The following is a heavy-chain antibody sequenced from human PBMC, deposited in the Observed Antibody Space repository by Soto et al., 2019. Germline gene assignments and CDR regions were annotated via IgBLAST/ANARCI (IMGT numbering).Heavy chain of an antibody. J-gene: IGHJ3*01. Sequence: QVQLVQSGAEVKKPGASVKVSCQASGYTFTSNFIHWVRQAPGQGLEWMGEINPRAGSTTYAQKFQGRLTVTRDTSTSTVYMNLSSLTSDDMAVYYCTRLRLLKGAFDVWGQGTMVTVSS. CDR1: GYTFTSNF. V-gene: IGHV1-46*03. CDR2: INPRAGST. CDR3: TRLRLLKGAFDV.